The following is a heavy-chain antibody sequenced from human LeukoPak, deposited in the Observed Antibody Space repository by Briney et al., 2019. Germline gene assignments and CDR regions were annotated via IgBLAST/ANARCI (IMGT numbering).Heavy chain of an antibody. J-gene: IGHJ4*02. Sequence: SETLSLTCTVSGGSIGNNYWTWIRQPPGKGLEYIGYIYYTGATNYNPSLKSRVTISVDTSKSQFSLKLSSVTAAHTAVYFCAKYGNRGSVIDNCGQGALVTVSS. CDR3: AKYGNRGSVIDN. CDR2: IYYTGAT. V-gene: IGHV4-59*08. CDR1: GGSIGNNY. D-gene: IGHD5-12*01.